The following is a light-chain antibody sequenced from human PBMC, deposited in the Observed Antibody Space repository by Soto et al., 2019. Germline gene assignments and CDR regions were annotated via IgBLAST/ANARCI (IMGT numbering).Light chain of an antibody. J-gene: IGLJ2*01. V-gene: IGLV2-8*01. CDR2: EVT. CDR3: SSYAGSNHVA. CDR1: SSDVGGYNY. Sequence: QSVLTQPTSASGSPGQSVTISCSGTSSDVGGYNYVSWYQQHPGKAPKLMIYEVTRRPSGVPDRFSGYRSGNTASLTVSGLQAEDEADYYCSSYAGSNHVAFVGGTKLTVL.